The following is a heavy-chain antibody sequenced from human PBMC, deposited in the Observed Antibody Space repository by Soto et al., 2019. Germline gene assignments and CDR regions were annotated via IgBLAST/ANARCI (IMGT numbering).Heavy chain of an antibody. CDR3: SRVDPGEASPFDH. V-gene: IGHV1-46*03. CDR2: INPFDGSR. CDR1: GYIFTSYY. Sequence: ASVKVSCKASGYIFTSYYIHWVRQAPGQGLEWMGWINPFDGSRMFAQSFQGRVTMTRDTSTSTVYMEVSSLRSEDTAVYYCSRVDPGEASPFDHWGQGTLVTV. J-gene: IGHJ4*02. D-gene: IGHD3-10*01.